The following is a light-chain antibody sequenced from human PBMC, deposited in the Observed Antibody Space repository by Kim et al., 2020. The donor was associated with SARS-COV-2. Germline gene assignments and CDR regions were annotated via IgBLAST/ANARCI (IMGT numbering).Light chain of an antibody. V-gene: IGKV3-15*01. CDR1: QSVSSN. Sequence: EIVMTQSPATLSVSPAERATLSCRASQSVSSNLAWYQQKPGQAPRLLIYGTSTGATGIPARFSGSGSGTEFTLTITSLQSEDFAVYYCQQYNNWPRTFGQGTKVDIK. J-gene: IGKJ1*01. CDR3: QQYNNWPRT. CDR2: GTS.